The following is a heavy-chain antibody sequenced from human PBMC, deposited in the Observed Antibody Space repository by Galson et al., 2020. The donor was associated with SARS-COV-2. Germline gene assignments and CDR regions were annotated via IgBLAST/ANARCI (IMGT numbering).Heavy chain of an antibody. CDR3: ARENDSSGYDRSDY. Sequence: SETLSLTCSVSDGSIISNIYYWSWIRQPTGKGLEWVGRINTNGRTSYNPSLKGRVTISVDTSNNQFSLKLTSVTAADTAVYYCARENDSSGYDRSDYWGQGTLVSVSS. V-gene: IGHV4-61*02. D-gene: IGHD3-22*01. CDR1: DGSIISNIYY. CDR2: INTNGRT. J-gene: IGHJ4*02.